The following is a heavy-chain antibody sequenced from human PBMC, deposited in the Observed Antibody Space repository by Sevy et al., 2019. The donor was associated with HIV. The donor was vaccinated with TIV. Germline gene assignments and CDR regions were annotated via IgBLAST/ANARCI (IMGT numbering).Heavy chain of an antibody. J-gene: IGHJ4*02. CDR2: IYHSGST. Sequence: SETLSLTCTVSGYSISSGYYWGWIRQPPGKELEWIGSIYHSGSTYYNPSLKSRVTISVDTSKNQLSLKLSSVTAADTAVYYCVRVTAAAGRRLDYWGQGTLVTVSS. CDR3: VRVTAAAGRRLDY. D-gene: IGHD6-13*01. V-gene: IGHV4-38-2*02. CDR1: GYSISSGYY.